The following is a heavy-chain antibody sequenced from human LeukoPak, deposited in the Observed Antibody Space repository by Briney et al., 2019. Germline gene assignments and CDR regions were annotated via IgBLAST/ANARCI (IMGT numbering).Heavy chain of an antibody. V-gene: IGHV4-39*07. CDR1: GDLFTNRPQY. D-gene: IGHD2-21*01. Sequence: PSETLSLTCSVSGDLFTNRPQYWARIRQPAGKGLEYIGSIYTSEKIYYNPSLQTRVTISADMSKKQFSLKVFSLTAADTAVYYCARGVSTRDSHSWFDSWGQGTLVTVPS. CDR2: IYTSEKI. J-gene: IGHJ5*01. CDR3: ARGVSTRDSHSWFDS.